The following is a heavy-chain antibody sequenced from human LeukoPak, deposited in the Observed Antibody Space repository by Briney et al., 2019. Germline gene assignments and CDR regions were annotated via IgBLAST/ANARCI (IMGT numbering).Heavy chain of an antibody. CDR2: IIPISGTA. CDR3: ARSPDFWSGYSYYFDY. CDR1: GGTFSSYA. Sequence: SVKVSCKASGGTFSSYAISWVRQAPGQGLEWMGGIIPISGTANYAQKFQGRVSITADESTSTAYMELSSLRSEDTAVYYCARSPDFWSGYSYYFDYWGQGTLVTLSS. J-gene: IGHJ4*02. D-gene: IGHD3-3*01. V-gene: IGHV1-69*13.